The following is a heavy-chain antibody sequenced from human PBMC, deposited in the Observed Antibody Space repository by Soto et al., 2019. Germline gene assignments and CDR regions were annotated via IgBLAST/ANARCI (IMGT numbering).Heavy chain of an antibody. Sequence: ASVKVSCKASGNTFTSYAMHWVRQAPGQRLGWMGWINAGNGNTKYSQKFRGRVTITRDTSASTAYMELNSLRSEDTAVYYCARTSGYYSLDYWGQGALVTVSS. CDR3: ARTSGYYSLDY. J-gene: IGHJ4*02. D-gene: IGHD3-22*01. CDR1: GNTFTSYA. CDR2: INAGNGNT. V-gene: IGHV1-3*01.